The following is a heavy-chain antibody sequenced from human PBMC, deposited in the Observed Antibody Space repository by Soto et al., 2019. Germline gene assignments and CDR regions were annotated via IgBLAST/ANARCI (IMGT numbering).Heavy chain of an antibody. J-gene: IGHJ4*02. CDR3: GAGGDYLADY. CDR2: IYNSGTT. CDR1: GASISSGGYY. D-gene: IGHD4-17*01. V-gene: IGHV4-31*03. Sequence: QVQLQESGPGLVKPSQTLSLTCTVSGASISSGGYYWSWIRQRPGKGLEWIGYIYNSGTTYYTPSLRSRVSISVDSSINHVFLRLTSVTAAGTGVYYCGAGGDYLADYWGQGTLVTVSS.